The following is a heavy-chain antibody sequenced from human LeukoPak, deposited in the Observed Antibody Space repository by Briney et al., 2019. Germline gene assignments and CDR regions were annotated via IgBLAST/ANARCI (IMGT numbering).Heavy chain of an antibody. V-gene: IGHV3-30*03. J-gene: IGHJ4*02. D-gene: IGHD3-9*01. Sequence: QSGGSLRLSCTASGFTFSSYGMHWVRQAPGKGLEWVAVISYDGSNKYYADSVKGRFTISRDNSKNSLYLQMNSLRAEDTAVYYCARARGLRYFDWLFYWGQGTLVTVSS. CDR1: GFTFSSYG. CDR2: ISYDGSNK. CDR3: ARARGLRYFDWLFY.